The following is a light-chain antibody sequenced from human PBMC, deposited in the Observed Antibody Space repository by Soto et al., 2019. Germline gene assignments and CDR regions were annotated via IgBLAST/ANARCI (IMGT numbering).Light chain of an antibody. CDR1: SSNIGAGHD. CDR2: GNT. Sequence: QSVLTQPPSVSGAPGQRVTISCTGSSSNIGAGHDVHWYQQLPGTAPKLLIYGNTNRPSGVPDRFSGSKSGTSASLALTGLQAEDEADYFCQSYDSSLSAYVVFGGGTKVTVL. J-gene: IGLJ2*01. CDR3: QSYDSSLSAYVV. V-gene: IGLV1-40*01.